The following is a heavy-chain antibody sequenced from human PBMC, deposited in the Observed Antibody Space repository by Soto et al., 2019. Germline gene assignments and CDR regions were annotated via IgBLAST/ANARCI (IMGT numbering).Heavy chain of an antibody. Sequence: AVKFSCKASGGTFGSYAVSWVRHAPGQGLDGMGGMIAIRGKAKDAKKFQGRVTIAADESTSTAYVELSSLRSADTAVYYCARSQXSSTXXXIYYYYXXXXXVXXXXTTVTVSX. J-gene: IGHJ6*04. D-gene: IGHD2-2*01. V-gene: IGHV1-69*10. CDR3: ARSQXSSTXXXIYYYYXXXXXV. CDR2: MIAIRGKA. CDR1: GGTFGSYA.